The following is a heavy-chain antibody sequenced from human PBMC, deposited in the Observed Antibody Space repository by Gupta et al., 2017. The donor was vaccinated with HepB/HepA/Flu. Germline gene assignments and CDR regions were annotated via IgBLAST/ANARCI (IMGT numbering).Heavy chain of an antibody. J-gene: IGHJ2*01. Sequence: QVTLKESGHVLVKPTETLTLTCTVSGFSLSNARMGVSWIRQPPGKALEWLAHIFSNDEESYNTSLKSRNTISKGTSKSQVVLTMTNMDPVDTATYFCARIFRPYYWYFDLWGRGTLVTVSS. CDR1: GFSLSNARMG. CDR2: IFSNDEE. V-gene: IGHV2-26*01. CDR3: ARIFRPYYWYFDL.